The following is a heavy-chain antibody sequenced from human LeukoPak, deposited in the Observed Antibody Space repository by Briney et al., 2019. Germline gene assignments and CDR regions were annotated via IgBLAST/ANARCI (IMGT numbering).Heavy chain of an antibody. CDR1: GGSFSGYY. Sequence: PSETLSLTCGVYGGSFSGYYWSWIRQPPGKGVEWIGYIYKSGSTNYNPSLKSRVTISVDTSKNQFSLKLSSVTAADTAVYYCARGGSYYYFDHWGQGTLVTVSS. J-gene: IGHJ4*02. CDR3: ARGGSYYYFDH. V-gene: IGHV4-59*01. D-gene: IGHD1-26*01. CDR2: IYKSGST.